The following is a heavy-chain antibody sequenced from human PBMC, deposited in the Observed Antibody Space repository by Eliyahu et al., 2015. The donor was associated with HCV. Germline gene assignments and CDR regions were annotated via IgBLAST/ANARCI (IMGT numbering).Heavy chain of an antibody. CDR3: ARGHYDVFNWHVYYFDN. V-gene: IGHV3-21*01. D-gene: IGHD3-9*01. J-gene: IGHJ4*02. Sequence: ESLKGRFTISRDNAKNLLFLQMNSLTAEDTAVYYCARGHYDVFNWHVYYFDNWGQGTLVTVSS.